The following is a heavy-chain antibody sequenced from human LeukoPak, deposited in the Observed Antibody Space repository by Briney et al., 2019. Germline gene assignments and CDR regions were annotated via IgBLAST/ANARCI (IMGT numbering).Heavy chain of an antibody. V-gene: IGHV3-48*03. CDR1: GFTFSSYE. CDR3: ARNLVYYGSGSYYNWFDP. J-gene: IGHJ5*02. Sequence: GGSLRLSCAASGFTFSSYEMNWVRQAPGKGLEWVSYISSSGSTIYYADSVKGRFTISRDNAKNPLYLQMNSLRAEDTAVYYCARNLVYYGSGSYYNWFDPWGQGTLVTVSS. CDR2: ISSSGSTI. D-gene: IGHD3-10*01.